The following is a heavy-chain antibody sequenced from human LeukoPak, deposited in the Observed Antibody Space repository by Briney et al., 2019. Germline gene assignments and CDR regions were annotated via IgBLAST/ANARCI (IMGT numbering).Heavy chain of an antibody. D-gene: IGHD1-26*01. CDR1: GFTFTSYW. CDR2: INSDATRT. CDR3: ARGHSGTYWLDY. Sequence: GGSLRLSCAVSGFTFTSYWMHWVRQAPGKGLVWVSRINSDATRTSYADSVKGRFTISRDNAKNTLYLQMNSLRAEDTAVYYCARGHSGTYWLDYWGQGTLVTVSS. J-gene: IGHJ4*02. V-gene: IGHV3-74*01.